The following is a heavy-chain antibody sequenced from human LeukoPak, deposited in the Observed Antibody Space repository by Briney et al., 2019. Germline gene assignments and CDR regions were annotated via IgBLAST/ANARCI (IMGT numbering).Heavy chain of an antibody. D-gene: IGHD3-10*01. V-gene: IGHV1-2*02. CDR2: INPNSGGT. Sequence: SVKVSCKASGYTFTGYYMHWVRQAPGPGLEWIGWINPNSGGTNYAQKFQGRVTMTRDTSISTAYMELSRLRSDDTAVYYCARSSYGSGSYSRIWGQGTLVTVSS. J-gene: IGHJ4*02. CDR3: ARSSYGSGSYSRI. CDR1: GYTFTGYY.